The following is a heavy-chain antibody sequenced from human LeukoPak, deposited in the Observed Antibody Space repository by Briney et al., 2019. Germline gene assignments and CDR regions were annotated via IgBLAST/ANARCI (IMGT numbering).Heavy chain of an antibody. J-gene: IGHJ4*02. Sequence: PGRSLRLSCAASGFTFSSYAMSWVRQAPGKGLEWVSTISGSGGSTYYADSVKGRFTISRDNSKNTLYLQMNSLSPEDTAVYFCANRGVIDFLTGYYYYFDYWGQGTLVIVSS. CDR3: ANRGVIDFLTGYYYYFDY. CDR2: ISGSGGST. V-gene: IGHV3-23*01. D-gene: IGHD3-9*01. CDR1: GFTFSSYA.